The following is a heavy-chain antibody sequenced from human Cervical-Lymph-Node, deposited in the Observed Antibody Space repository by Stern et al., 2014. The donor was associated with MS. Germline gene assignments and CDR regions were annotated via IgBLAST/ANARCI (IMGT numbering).Heavy chain of an antibody. CDR2: IKQDGSEK. CDR1: GFTFSSFW. CDR3: ASLEPTYYDILTGYYKGPGGYYYYGMDV. V-gene: IGHV3-7*01. D-gene: IGHD3-9*01. J-gene: IGHJ6*02. Sequence: EVQLVESGGGLVQPGGSLRLSCAASGFTFSSFWMSWVRQAPGKGLEWVANIKQDGSEKHYVDSVKGRFTISRDNAKNSLYLQMSSLRVEDTAVYYCASLEPTYYDILTGYYKGPGGYYYYGMDVWGQGTTVTVSS.